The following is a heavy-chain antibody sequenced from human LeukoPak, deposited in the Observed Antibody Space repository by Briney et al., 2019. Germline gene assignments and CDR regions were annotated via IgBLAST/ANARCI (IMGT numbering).Heavy chain of an antibody. D-gene: IGHD3-22*01. J-gene: IGHJ4*02. V-gene: IGHV4-59*01. CDR1: GGSISSYY. CDR3: ARSDSYYDSSGYSFNFDY. Sequence: SSETLSLTCTVSGGSISSYYWSWIRQPPGKGLEWIGYIYYSGSTNYNPSLKSRVTISVDTSKNQFSLKLSSVTAADTAVYYCARSDSYYDSSGYSFNFDYWGQGTLVIVSS. CDR2: IYYSGST.